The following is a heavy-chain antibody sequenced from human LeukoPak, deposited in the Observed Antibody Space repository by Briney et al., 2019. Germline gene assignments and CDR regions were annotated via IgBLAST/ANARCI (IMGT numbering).Heavy chain of an antibody. CDR3: ARGIRYYYDSSTYVPYYFDY. J-gene: IGHJ4*02. V-gene: IGHV4-34*01. Sequence: SETLSLTCAAYGGSFSAYYWTWIRQPPGKGLERIWEINHSGSAKYYPSLKSRVTISVDTSKNQFSLKLTSVTAADTAVYYCARGIRYYYDSSTYVPYYFDYWGQGTLVTVSS. CDR1: GGSFSAYY. CDR2: INHSGSA. D-gene: IGHD3-22*01.